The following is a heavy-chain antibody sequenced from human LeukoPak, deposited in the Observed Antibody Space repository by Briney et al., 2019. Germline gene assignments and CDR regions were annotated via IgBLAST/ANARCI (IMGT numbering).Heavy chain of an antibody. CDR2: INPNSGGT. V-gene: IGHV1-2*02. D-gene: IGHD4-23*01. Sequence: ASVKVSCKASGYTFIGYYMHWVRQAPGQGLEWMGWINPNSGGTNYAQKFQGRVTMTRDTSISTAYMELSRLRSDDTAVYYCAREGRWAQEDLGYWGQGTLVTVSS. J-gene: IGHJ4*02. CDR3: AREGRWAQEDLGY. CDR1: GYTFIGYY.